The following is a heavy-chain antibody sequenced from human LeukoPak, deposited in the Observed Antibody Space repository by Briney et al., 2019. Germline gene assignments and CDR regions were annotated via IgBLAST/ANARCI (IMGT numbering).Heavy chain of an antibody. J-gene: IGHJ4*02. Sequence: PGGSLRLSCAASRFTFSSYAMSWVRQAPGKGLEWVSAISGSGGSTYYADSVKGRFTISRDNSKNTLYLQMNSLRAEDTAVYYCAKAERVVPAAPTDYWGQGTLVTVSS. V-gene: IGHV3-23*01. D-gene: IGHD2-2*01. CDR3: AKAERVVPAAPTDY. CDR2: ISGSGGST. CDR1: RFTFSSYA.